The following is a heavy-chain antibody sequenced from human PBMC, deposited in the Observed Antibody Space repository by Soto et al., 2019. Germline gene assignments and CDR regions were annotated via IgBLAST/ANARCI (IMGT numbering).Heavy chain of an antibody. CDR1: GGSFSGYY. CDR2: INHSGST. V-gene: IGHV4-34*01. D-gene: IGHD3-22*01. J-gene: IGHJ4*02. CDR3: ARRRDDSSAAVGSNYFDY. Sequence: PSETLSLTCAVYGGSFSGYYWSWIRQPPGKGLEWIGEINHSGSTNYNPSLKSRVTISVDTSKNQFSLKLSSVTAADTAVYYCARRRDDSSAAVGSNYFDYWGQGTLVTVSS.